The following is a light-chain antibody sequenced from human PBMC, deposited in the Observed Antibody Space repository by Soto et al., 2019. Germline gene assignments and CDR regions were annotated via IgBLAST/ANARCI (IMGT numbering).Light chain of an antibody. CDR1: QSISSW. CDR2: KAS. V-gene: IGKV1-5*03. CDR3: QQYNSYPWT. J-gene: IGKJ1*01. Sequence: DIQMTQSPSTLSASVGDRVTITCRVSQSISSWLAWYQQKPGKAPKLLIYKASSLESGVPSRFSGSGSGTEFNLTISSLQPDDFATYYCQQYNSYPWTFGQGTKVEIK.